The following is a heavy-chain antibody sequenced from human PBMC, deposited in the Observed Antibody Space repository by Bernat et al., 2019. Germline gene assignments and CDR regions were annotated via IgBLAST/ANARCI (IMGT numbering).Heavy chain of an antibody. V-gene: IGHV1-69*04. J-gene: IGHJ4*02. CDR1: GGTFSSYA. CDR3: ADAIVRGPPDY. Sequence: QVQLVQSGAEVKKPGSSVKVSCKASGGTFSSYAISWVRQAHGQGLQWMGRIIPSLGIANYAQKFQGRVTITADKSTSTAYMELSSLRWEDAGVYYCADAIVRGPPDYWGQGTLVTVSS. D-gene: IGHD3-10*01. CDR2: IIPSLGIA.